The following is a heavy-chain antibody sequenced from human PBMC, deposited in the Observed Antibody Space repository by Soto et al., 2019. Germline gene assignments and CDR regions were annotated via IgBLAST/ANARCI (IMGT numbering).Heavy chain of an antibody. CDR3: TTDLRKYYDILTGYYNLDY. V-gene: IGHV3-15*07. J-gene: IGHJ4*02. CDR1: GFTFSNSW. D-gene: IGHD3-9*01. CDR2: IKSKTDGGTT. Sequence: GGSLRLSCAASGFTFSNSWMNWVRQAPGKGLEWVGRIKSKTDGGTTDYAAPVKGRFTISRDDSKNTLYLQMNSLKTEDTAVYYCTTDLRKYYDILTGYYNLDYWGEGT.